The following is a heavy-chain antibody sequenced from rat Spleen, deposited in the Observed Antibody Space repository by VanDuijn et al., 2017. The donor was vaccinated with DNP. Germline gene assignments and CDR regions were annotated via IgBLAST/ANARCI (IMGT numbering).Heavy chain of an antibody. CDR2: ISGGGST. CDR3: ARDGQWDYLDY. CDR1: GFSFTSYG. Sequence: QVQLKESGPGLVQPSQTLSLTCTVSGFSFTSYGVSWVRQSPGKGLEWIAAISGGGSTYYNSALKSRLSISRDTSKSQVFLKLNSLQTEDTATYYCARDGQWDYLDYWGQGVMVTVSS. J-gene: IGHJ2*01. D-gene: IGHD1-1*01. V-gene: IGHV2S12*01.